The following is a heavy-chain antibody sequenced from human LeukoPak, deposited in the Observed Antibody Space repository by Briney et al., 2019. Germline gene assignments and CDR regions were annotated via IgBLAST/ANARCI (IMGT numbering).Heavy chain of an antibody. CDR2: ISSSSSTI. D-gene: IGHD4-17*01. J-gene: IGHJ4*02. V-gene: IGHV3-48*01. CDR1: GFTFSSYS. CDR3: ARDLAQRAVTMHY. Sequence: GGSLRLSCAASGFTFSSYSMNWVRQAPGKGLEWVSYISSSSSTIYYADSVKGRFTISRDNAKNSLYLQMNSLRAEDTAVYYCARDLAQRAVTMHYWGQGSLVTVSS.